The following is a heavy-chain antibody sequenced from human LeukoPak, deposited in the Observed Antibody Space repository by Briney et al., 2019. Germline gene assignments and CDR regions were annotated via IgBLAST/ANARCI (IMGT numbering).Heavy chain of an antibody. Sequence: RSSETLSLTCSVSGDSISSRDYYWSWIRQPPGKGLEWIGYIYHSGSTYYNPSLKSRVTIPVDRSKNQFSLKLSSVTAADTAVYYCARTAGYCSSTSCYSHFQHWGQGTLVTVSS. CDR3: ARTAGYCSSTSCYSHFQH. CDR2: IYHSGST. D-gene: IGHD2-2*01. CDR1: GDSISSRDYY. J-gene: IGHJ1*01. V-gene: IGHV4-30-2*01.